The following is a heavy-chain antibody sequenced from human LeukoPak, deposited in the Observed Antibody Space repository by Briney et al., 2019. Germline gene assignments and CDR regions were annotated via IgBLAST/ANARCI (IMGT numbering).Heavy chain of an antibody. CDR1: GFSGSGTH. CDR2: MYTGGTT. Sequence: GGSLRLSCAASGFSGSGTHMSWVRQAPGKGLEWVSAMYTGGTTYYADSVQGRFTIYRDNSKNTLYLQMNSLRAEDTAVYYCAKDEATSGGGLASWGQGTLVSVSS. J-gene: IGHJ4*02. D-gene: IGHD3-16*01. V-gene: IGHV3-53*01. CDR3: AKDEATSGGGLAS.